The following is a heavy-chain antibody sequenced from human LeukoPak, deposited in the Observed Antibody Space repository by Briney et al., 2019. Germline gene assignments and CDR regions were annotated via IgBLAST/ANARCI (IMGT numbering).Heavy chain of an antibody. D-gene: IGHD3-22*01. CDR3: ARLDRSAYYFDN. J-gene: IGHJ4*02. CDR2: ISPSDSDT. V-gene: IGHV5-51*01. CDR1: GYRFSSYL. Sequence: GESLKISCKGSGYRFSSYLIGWVRQLPGKGLELMGIISPSDSDTRYSPSFQGQVTISADKSISTTYLQWSSLKAPDTAMYYCARLDRSAYYFDNWGQGTLVTVSS.